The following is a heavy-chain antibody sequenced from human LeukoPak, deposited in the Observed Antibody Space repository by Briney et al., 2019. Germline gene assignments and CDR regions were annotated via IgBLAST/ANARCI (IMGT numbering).Heavy chain of an antibody. CDR2: INPSSGDT. D-gene: IGHD1-26*01. CDR3: ARARGSYSFDY. CDR1: GYTFTGYY. Sequence: ASVKVSCKASGYTFTGYYMHWVRQAPGQGLEWMGWINPSSGDTNYAQKFQGRVTMTRDTSISTAYMELSRLRSDDTAVYYCARARGSYSFDYWGQGTLVTVSS. V-gene: IGHV1-2*02. J-gene: IGHJ4*02.